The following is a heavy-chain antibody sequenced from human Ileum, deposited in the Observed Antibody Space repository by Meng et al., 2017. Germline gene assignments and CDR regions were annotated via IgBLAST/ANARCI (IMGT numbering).Heavy chain of an antibody. CDR2: INAGNGDT. D-gene: IGHD3-22*01. J-gene: IGHJ4*02. V-gene: IGHV1-3*01. Sequence: QVQLVRSGAEVKKPRASVKVSCKSSGYTFSNYAMNWVRPATGQRFKWMGWINAGNGDTKYSQKFQGRVTITRDTSASTGYMELSSLRSEDTAVYYCARFSSGYFFGYWGQGTLVTVSS. CDR3: ARFSSGYFFGY. CDR1: GYTFSNYA.